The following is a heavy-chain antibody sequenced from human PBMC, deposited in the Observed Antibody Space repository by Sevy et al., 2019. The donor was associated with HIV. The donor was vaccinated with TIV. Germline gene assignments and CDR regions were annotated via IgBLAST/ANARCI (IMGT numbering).Heavy chain of an antibody. CDR2: ISGSGGST. Sequence: GGCLRLSCAASGFTFSSYAMSWVRQAPGKGLEWISAISGSGGSTYYADSVKGRFTISRDNSKNTLYLQMNSLRAEDTAVSYCAKVNSSGYYPYYFDYWGQGTLVTVSS. CDR1: GFTFSSYA. CDR3: AKVNSSGYYPYYFDY. D-gene: IGHD3-22*01. V-gene: IGHV3-23*01. J-gene: IGHJ4*02.